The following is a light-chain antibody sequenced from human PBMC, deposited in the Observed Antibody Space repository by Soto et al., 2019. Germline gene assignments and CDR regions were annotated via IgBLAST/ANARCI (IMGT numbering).Light chain of an antibody. Sequence: DIQLTHSPSFLSASVGDRVTITCRASQGISSYLAWYQHKPGKAPKLLIYAASSLQSGVPSRFSGSGSGTDFTLTISSLQPEDFATYYCQHANSFPLTFGGGTKVEIK. CDR3: QHANSFPLT. CDR2: AAS. V-gene: IGKV1-9*01. J-gene: IGKJ4*01. CDR1: QGISSY.